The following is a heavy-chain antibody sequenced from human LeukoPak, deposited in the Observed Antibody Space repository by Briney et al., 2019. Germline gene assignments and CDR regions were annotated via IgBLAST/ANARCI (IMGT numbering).Heavy chain of an antibody. Sequence: SETLSLTCTVSGGSISSSSYYWGWIRQPPGKGLEWIGSIYYSGSTYYNPSLKSRVTISVDTSKNQFSLKLSSVTAADTAVYYCARDPTNRITMIVVVPWGLDAFDIWGQGTMVTVSS. V-gene: IGHV4-39*07. CDR2: IYYSGST. CDR1: GGSISSSSYY. J-gene: IGHJ3*02. CDR3: ARDPTNRITMIVVVPWGLDAFDI. D-gene: IGHD3-22*01.